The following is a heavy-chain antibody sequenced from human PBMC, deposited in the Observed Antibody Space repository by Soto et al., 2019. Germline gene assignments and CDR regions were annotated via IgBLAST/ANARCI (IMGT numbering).Heavy chain of an antibody. V-gene: IGHV4-59*01. Sequence: QVRLQESGPGLVRPSETLSLTCTVSGVSSTSFYWSWIRQSPGKGPEWIGYIFDNGDVKYNPSLMSRLTMSIDMSKNEFSLRLKSVTAADTAMYYCARGWGSKWYYFDSWGEGTLVTVSS. CDR1: GVSSTSFY. CDR3: ARGWGSKWYYFDS. J-gene: IGHJ4*02. CDR2: IFDNGDV. D-gene: IGHD3-16*01.